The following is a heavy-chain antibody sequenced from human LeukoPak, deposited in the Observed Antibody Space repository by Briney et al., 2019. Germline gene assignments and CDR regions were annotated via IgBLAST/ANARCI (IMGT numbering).Heavy chain of an antibody. J-gene: IGHJ4*02. D-gene: IGHD4-17*01. CDR1: GGSISSSSYY. CDR3: ATSAKVTGTRTFDY. V-gene: IGHV4-39*01. CDR2: MYYSGST. Sequence: SETLSLTCTVSGGSISSSSYYWAWIRQPPGKGLEWIGSMYYSGSTYYNPSVKSRVTISLDTSKNQFSLKLSSVTAAGTAVYYCATSAKVTGTRTFDYWGQGSLVTVSS.